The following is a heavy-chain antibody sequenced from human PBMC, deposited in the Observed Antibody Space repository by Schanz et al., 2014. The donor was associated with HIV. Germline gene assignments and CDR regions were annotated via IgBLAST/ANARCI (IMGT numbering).Heavy chain of an antibody. CDR2: ISESGGRS. CDR1: GFTFNNYA. V-gene: IGHV3-23*04. CDR3: AKPEYDSRGSSQSHFDY. Sequence: DVQLVESGGGLVKPGESLRLSCVASGFTFNNYAMTWVRQAPGKGLEWVSSISESGGRSYYADSVNGRFTISRDNSKNTLYLQMTTLRIDDTAVYYCAKPEYDSRGSSQSHFDYWGQGTLVTVSS. J-gene: IGHJ4*02. D-gene: IGHD3-22*01.